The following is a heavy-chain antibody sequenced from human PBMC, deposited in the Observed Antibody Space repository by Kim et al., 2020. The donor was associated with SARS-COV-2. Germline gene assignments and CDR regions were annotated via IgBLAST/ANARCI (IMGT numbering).Heavy chain of an antibody. Sequence: GKGRFTISRDNSKNTLYLQMNSLRAEDTAVYYCARDNIVVVPAAENWFDPWGQGTLVTVSS. V-gene: IGHV3-30*07. J-gene: IGHJ5*02. CDR3: ARDNIVVVPAAENWFDP. D-gene: IGHD2-2*01.